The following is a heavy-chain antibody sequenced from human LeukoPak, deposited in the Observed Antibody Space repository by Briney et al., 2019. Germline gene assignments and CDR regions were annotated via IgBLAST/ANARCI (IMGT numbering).Heavy chain of an antibody. CDR1: GGSISSHY. J-gene: IGHJ4*02. CDR3: ARGGYYDNEFDY. D-gene: IGHD3-22*01. Sequence: PSETLSLTCTVSGGSISSHYWSWIRQPPGKGLEWIGYIYYSGSTNYNPSLKSRVTISVDTSKNQFSLKLSSVTAADTAVYYCARGGYYDNEFDYWGQGTLVTASS. CDR2: IYYSGST. V-gene: IGHV4-59*11.